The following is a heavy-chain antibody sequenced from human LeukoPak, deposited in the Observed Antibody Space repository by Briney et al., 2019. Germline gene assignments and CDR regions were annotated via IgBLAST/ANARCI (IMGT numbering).Heavy chain of an antibody. J-gene: IGHJ4*02. D-gene: IGHD4-17*01. V-gene: IGHV4-59*12. Sequence: SETLSLTCTVSGGSMNDYYWTWIRQPPGKGLEWIGYIYYSGNTNYNPSLKSRVTISVDTSKNQFSLKLSSVTAADTAVYYCARGRASPTVTTNGGFDYWGQGTLVTVSS. CDR1: GGSMNDYY. CDR2: IYYSGNT. CDR3: ARGRASPTVTTNGGFDY.